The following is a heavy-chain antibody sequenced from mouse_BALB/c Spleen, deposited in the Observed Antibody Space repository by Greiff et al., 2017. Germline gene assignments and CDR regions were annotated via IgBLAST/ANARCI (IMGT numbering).Heavy chain of an antibody. CDR2: ISDGGSYT. CDR3: ASEVRIAY. Sequence: EVKLVESGGGLVKPGGSLKLSCAASGFTFSDYYMYWVRQTPEKRLEWVATISDGGSYTYYPDSVKGRFTISRDNAKNNLYLQMSSLKSEDTAMYYCASEVRIAYWGQGTLVTVS. V-gene: IGHV5-4*02. D-gene: IGHD2-14*01. CDR1: GFTFSDYY. J-gene: IGHJ3*01.